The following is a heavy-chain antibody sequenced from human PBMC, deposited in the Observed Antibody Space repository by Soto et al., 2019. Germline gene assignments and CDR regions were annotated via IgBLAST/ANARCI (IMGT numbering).Heavy chain of an antibody. V-gene: IGHV1-46*03. CDR2: INPSGGST. J-gene: IGHJ3*02. CDR3: AREGIVVVPAGPSDAFDI. CDR1: GYTFTSYY. D-gene: IGHD2-2*01. Sequence: ASVKVSCEASGYTFTSYYMHWVRQANGQWLEWMGIINPSGGSTSYAQKFQGRVTMTRDTSTSTVYMELSSLRSEDTAVYYCAREGIVVVPAGPSDAFDIWGQGTMVTVSS.